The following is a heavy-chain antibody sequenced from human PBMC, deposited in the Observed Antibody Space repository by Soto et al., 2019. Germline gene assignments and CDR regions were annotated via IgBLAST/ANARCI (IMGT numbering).Heavy chain of an antibody. D-gene: IGHD6-13*01. V-gene: IGHV3-74*01. J-gene: IGHJ4*02. CDR3: AKDSWYFDL. CDR2: IDTSGHST. Sequence: GGSLRLSCEASGFVFTNFWMHWVRHVPGKGLVWVARIDTSGHSTNYAESVKGRFTISRDNAKNTVSLQMNSLRVEDTGVYYCAKDSWYFDLWSQGSQVTVPQ. CDR1: GFVFTNFW.